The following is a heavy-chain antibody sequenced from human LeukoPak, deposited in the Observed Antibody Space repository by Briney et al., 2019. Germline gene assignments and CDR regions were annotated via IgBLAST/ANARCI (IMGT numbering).Heavy chain of an antibody. V-gene: IGHV3-23*01. J-gene: IGHJ4*02. D-gene: IGHD2-15*01. Sequence: GGSLRLSCAASGFTFSSSAMSWVRQAPGKGQEWVSAISNNGGYTYYADSVQGRFTISRDNSKSTLCLQMNSLRAGDTAVYYCAKQLGYCSDGSCYFPYWGQGTLVTVSS. CDR1: GFTFSSSA. CDR3: AKQLGYCSDGSCYFPY. CDR2: ISNNGGYT.